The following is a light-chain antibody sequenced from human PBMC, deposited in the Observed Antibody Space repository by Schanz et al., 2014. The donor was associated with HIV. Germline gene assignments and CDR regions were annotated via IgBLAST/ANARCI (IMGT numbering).Light chain of an antibody. J-gene: IGLJ2*01. V-gene: IGLV2-14*03. CDR3: SSSGGSNNFVI. CDR1: SSDVGGYTY. Sequence: QSALTQPASVSGSPGQSITISCTGTSSDVGGYTYVSWYQQHPGKAPKLIIYDVTNRPSGVSHRFSGSKSGNTAFLTVSGLQAEDEADYYCSSSGGSNNFVIFGGGTKLTVL. CDR2: DVT.